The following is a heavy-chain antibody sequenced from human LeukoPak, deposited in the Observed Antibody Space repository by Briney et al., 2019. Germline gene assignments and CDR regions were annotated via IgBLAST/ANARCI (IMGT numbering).Heavy chain of an antibody. CDR3: ARDGPDGVVPAAISLYYYMDV. J-gene: IGHJ6*03. V-gene: IGHV3-33*01. CDR2: IWYDGSNK. CDR1: GVTFSSYG. D-gene: IGHD2-2*01. Sequence: GRSLRLSCAASGVTFSSYGMHWVRQAPGKGLEWVAVIWYDGSNKYYADSVKGRFTISGDNSKNTLYLQMNSLRAEDTAVYYCARDGPDGVVPAAISLYYYMDVWGKGTTVTVSS.